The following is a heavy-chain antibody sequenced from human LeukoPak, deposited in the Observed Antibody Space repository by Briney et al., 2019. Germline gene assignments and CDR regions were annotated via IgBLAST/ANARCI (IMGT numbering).Heavy chain of an antibody. CDR2: ISGSGGST. D-gene: IGHD3-22*01. J-gene: IGHJ4*02. CDR3: AKDWYYDSSGYYPNLWYFDY. Sequence: GALRLSCAASGFTFSSYGMSWVRQAPGKGLEWVSAISGSGGSTYYADSVKGRFTISRDNSKNTLYLQMNSLRAEDTAVYYCAKDWYYDSSGYYPNLWYFDYWGQGTLVTVSS. V-gene: IGHV3-23*01. CDR1: GFTFSSYG.